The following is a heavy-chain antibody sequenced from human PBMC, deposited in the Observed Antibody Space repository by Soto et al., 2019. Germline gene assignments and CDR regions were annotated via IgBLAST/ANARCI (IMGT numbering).Heavy chain of an antibody. Sequence: ASVKVSCKVPKYTLTELTIEWLRQAPGKGLEWMGRSAPEEGEPIYPQKFQGRVSMTEDPSTDTAYMELTSLRFDDTAVYFCAADRKIVGTIGAFDFWGQGTLVTVSS. CDR2: SAPEEGEP. V-gene: IGHV1-24*01. J-gene: IGHJ4*02. D-gene: IGHD1-26*01. CDR1: KYTLTELT. CDR3: AADRKIVGTIGAFDF.